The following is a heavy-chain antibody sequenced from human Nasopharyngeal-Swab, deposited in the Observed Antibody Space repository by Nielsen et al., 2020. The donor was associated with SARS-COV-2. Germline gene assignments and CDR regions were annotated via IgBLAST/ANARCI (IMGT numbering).Heavy chain of an antibody. CDR3: ARAGAVAGTSRSRYYYGMDV. J-gene: IGHJ6*02. Sequence: WIRQPPGTGLEWVSDISSSDSIRYYADSVKGRFTISRDNAKNSLYLQMNSLRAEDTAVYYCARAGAVAGTSRSRYYYGMDVWGQGTTVTVSS. D-gene: IGHD6-19*01. V-gene: IGHV3-11*01. CDR2: ISSSDSIR.